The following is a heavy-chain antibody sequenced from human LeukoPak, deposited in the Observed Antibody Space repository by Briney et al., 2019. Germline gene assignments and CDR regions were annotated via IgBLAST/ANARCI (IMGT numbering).Heavy chain of an antibody. Sequence: SETLSLTCTVSGGSISSYYWSWIRQPAGEGLEWIGRIYTSGSTNYNPSLKSRVTMSVDTSKNQFSLKLSSVTAADTAVYYCARDYYGSGSPPYFDYWGQGTLVTVSS. J-gene: IGHJ4*02. CDR3: ARDYYGSGSPPYFDY. D-gene: IGHD3-10*01. CDR1: GGSISSYY. CDR2: IYTSGST. V-gene: IGHV4-4*07.